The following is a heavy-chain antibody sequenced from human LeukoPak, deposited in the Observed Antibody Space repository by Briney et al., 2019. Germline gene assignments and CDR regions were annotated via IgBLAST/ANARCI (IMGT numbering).Heavy chain of an antibody. CDR2: ISSSSSYI. CDR1: GFTFSSYS. Sequence: GGSLRLSCAASGFTFSSYSMNWVRQAPGKGLESVSSISSSSSYIYYEDSVHGRFTISRDNAKNSLSPQMSSLRADDTAVYYCARERYSRSSYDAFDMWGQGTMVTVSS. V-gene: IGHV3-21*01. D-gene: IGHD6-6*01. J-gene: IGHJ3*02. CDR3: ARERYSRSSYDAFDM.